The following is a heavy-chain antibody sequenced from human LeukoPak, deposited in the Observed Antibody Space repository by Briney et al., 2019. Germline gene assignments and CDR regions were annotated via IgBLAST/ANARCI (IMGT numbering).Heavy chain of an antibody. J-gene: IGHJ4*02. CDR1: GYTFTSYY. V-gene: IGHV7-4-1*02. Sequence: PVASVKVSCKASGYTFTSYYMHWVRQAPGQGLEWMGWINTNTGNPTYAQGFTGRFVFSLDTSVSTAYLQISSLKAEDTAVYYCARGYIAALDYWGQGTLVTVSS. CDR2: INTNTGNP. D-gene: IGHD6-13*01. CDR3: ARGYIAALDY.